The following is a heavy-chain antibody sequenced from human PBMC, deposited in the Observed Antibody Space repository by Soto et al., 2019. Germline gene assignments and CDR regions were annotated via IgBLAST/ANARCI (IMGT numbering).Heavy chain of an antibody. CDR3: ARTYDSSGYLPLDV. D-gene: IGHD3-22*01. J-gene: IGHJ6*02. CDR1: GGSISSYS. CDR2: IYSSGST. V-gene: IGHV4-59*01. Sequence: SETLSLTCTVSGGSISSYSWSWIRQSPGKGLEWIGYIYSSGSTNYNPSLESRVTISVDTSKNQFSLKLSSVTAADTAVYYCARTYDSSGYLPLDVWGQGTTVTVSS.